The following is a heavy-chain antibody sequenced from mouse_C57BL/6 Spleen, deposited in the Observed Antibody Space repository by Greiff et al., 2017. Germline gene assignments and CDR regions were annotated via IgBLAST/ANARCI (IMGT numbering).Heavy chain of an antibody. V-gene: IGHV1-80*01. CDR3: ARRKSNYAMDY. CDR2: IYPGDGDT. CDR1: GYAFSSYW. Sequence: QVQLQQSGAELVKPGASVKISCKASGYAFSSYWMNWVKQRPGKGLEWIGQIYPGDGDTNYNGKFKGKATLTAAKSSSTAYMQLSSLTSEDSAVYFCARRKSNYAMDYWGQGTSVTVSS. D-gene: IGHD1-3*01. J-gene: IGHJ4*01.